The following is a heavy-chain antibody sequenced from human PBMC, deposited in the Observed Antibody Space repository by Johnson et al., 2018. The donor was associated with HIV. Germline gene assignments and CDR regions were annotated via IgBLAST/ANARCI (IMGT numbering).Heavy chain of an antibody. D-gene: IGHD3-22*01. CDR3: ARESGWGHDAFDI. CDR2: ISYDGSNK. J-gene: IGHJ3*02. V-gene: IGHV3-30*04. Sequence: QVQLVESGGGVVQPGRSLRLSCAASGFTFSSYAMHWVRQAPGKGLEWVAVISYDGSNKYYADSVKGRFTISRDNSKNTLYLQMNSLRAEDTAVYSCARESGWGHDAFDIGGQGTMVTVSS. CDR1: GFTFSSYA.